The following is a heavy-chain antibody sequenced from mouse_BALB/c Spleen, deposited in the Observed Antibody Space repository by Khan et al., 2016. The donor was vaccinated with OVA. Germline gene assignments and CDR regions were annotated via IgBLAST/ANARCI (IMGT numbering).Heavy chain of an antibody. CDR2: TNPTNGRT. D-gene: IGHD1-1*01. CDR3: EKIKKIVGANFDD. J-gene: IGHJ2*01. V-gene: IGHV1S81*02. CDR1: GFTFTSYW. Sequence: QVQLQQSGAELVKAGASVKMSCTASGFTFTSYWMHWVKQRPGQGLEWFAETNPTNGRTYYNEKFKSKATLTVDTSSSTAYMLLSGPTSEDSAVLNWEKIKKIVGANFDDWGQGTTLTVSS.